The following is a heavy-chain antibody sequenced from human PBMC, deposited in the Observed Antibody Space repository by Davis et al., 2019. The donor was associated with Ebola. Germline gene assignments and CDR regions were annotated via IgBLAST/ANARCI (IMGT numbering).Heavy chain of an antibody. D-gene: IGHD6-13*01. CDR2: INTDGDGT. CDR1: GFSFNYDW. Sequence: GESLKISCAASGFSFNYDWMHWVRQAPGKGLVWVSQINTDGDGTSYADFVKGRFTISRDNAKNTVYLQMNSLRVEDTAVYYCAGVAAARTWNWYFDLWGRGTLVTVSS. V-gene: IGHV3-74*01. CDR3: AGVAAARTWNWYFDL. J-gene: IGHJ2*01.